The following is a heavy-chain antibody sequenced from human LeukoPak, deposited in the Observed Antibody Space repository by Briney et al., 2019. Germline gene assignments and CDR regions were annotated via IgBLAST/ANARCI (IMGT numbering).Heavy chain of an antibody. CDR1: GFTFSSYG. V-gene: IGHV3-33*01. CDR3: ARGDSSGYYPPDY. J-gene: IGHJ4*02. CDR2: IWYDGSNK. D-gene: IGHD3-22*01. Sequence: GGSLRLSCAASGFTFSSYGMHWVRQAPGKGLEWVAVIWYDGSNKYYADSVKGRFTISRDNAKNSLYLQMNSLRAEDTAVYYCARGDSSGYYPPDYWGQGTLVTVSS.